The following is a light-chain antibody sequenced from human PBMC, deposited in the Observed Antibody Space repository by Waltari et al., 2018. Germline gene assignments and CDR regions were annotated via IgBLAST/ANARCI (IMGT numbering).Light chain of an antibody. CDR1: NSDVGGYNY. CDR2: DVS. J-gene: IGLJ2*01. CDR3: SSYTSSNTLL. Sequence: QSALTQPASVSGSPGQSLTLSCTGTNSDVGGYNYVSWYQQHPGKAPKFLIYDVSNRPSGVSTRFSGSKSGNTASLTISGLQAEDEADYYCSSYTSSNTLLFGGGTKLTVL. V-gene: IGLV2-14*03.